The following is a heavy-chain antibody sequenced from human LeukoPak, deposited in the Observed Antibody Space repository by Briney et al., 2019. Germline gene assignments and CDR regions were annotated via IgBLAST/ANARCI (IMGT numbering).Heavy chain of an antibody. CDR3: ARGPAGITYYYYYYMDV. Sequence: SETLSLTCAVYGGSFSGYYWSWIRQPPGKGLEWIREINHSGSTNYNPSLKSRVTISVDTSKNQFSLKLSSVTAADTAVYYCARGPAGITYYYYYYMDVWGKGTTVTVSS. J-gene: IGHJ6*03. V-gene: IGHV4-34*01. CDR2: INHSGST. D-gene: IGHD1-14*01. CDR1: GGSFSGYY.